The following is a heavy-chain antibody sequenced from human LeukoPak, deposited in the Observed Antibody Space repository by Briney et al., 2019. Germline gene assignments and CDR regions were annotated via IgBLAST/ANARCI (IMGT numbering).Heavy chain of an antibody. Sequence: ASVKVSCKASGYTFTSYYMHWVRQAPGQGLEWMGIINPSGGSTSYAQKFQGRVTMSVDTSKNQFSLKLSSVTAADTAVYYCARDFSYWGQGTLVTVSS. CDR3: ARDFSY. J-gene: IGHJ4*02. CDR1: GYTFTSYY. V-gene: IGHV1-46*01. CDR2: INPSGGST. D-gene: IGHD2-21*01.